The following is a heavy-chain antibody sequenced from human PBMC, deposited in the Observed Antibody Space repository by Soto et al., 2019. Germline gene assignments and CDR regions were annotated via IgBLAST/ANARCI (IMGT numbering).Heavy chain of an antibody. J-gene: IGHJ6*02. CDR3: ARDRVVTQGPSYYYYGMDV. Sequence: SETLSLTCTVFGGSVSSYYWSWIRQSPGKGQEWIGYIYYSGSTNYNPFLKSRVTISVDTSKNQFSLKLSSVTAADTAVYCCARDRVVTQGPSYYYYGMDVWGQGTTVTVSS. D-gene: IGHD2-21*02. V-gene: IGHV4-59*02. CDR1: GGSVSSYY. CDR2: IYYSGST.